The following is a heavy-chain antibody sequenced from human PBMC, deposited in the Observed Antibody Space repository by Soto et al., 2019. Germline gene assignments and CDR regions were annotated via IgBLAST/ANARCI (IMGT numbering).Heavy chain of an antibody. J-gene: IGHJ4*02. D-gene: IGHD1-7*01. CDR2: IYYSGST. V-gene: IGHV4-39*01. CDR1: GGSISSSSYY. Sequence: SETLSLTCTVSGGSISSSSYYWGWIRQPPGKGLEWIGSIYYSGSTYYNPSLKSRVTISVDTSKNQFSLKLSSVTAADTAVYYCARHNRVNWNYDYWGQGTLVTVSS. CDR3: ARHNRVNWNYDY.